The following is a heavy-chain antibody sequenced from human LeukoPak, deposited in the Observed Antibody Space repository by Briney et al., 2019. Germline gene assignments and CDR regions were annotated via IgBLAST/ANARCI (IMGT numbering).Heavy chain of an antibody. J-gene: IGHJ4*02. CDR1: GFTFGDYA. CDR2: IRSKAYGGTT. D-gene: IGHD3-10*01. Sequence: GGSLRLSCTASGFTFGDYAMSWVRQAPGKGLEWVAFIRSKAYGGTTEYAASVKGRFTISRDDSKSIAYLQMNSLRAEDTAVYYCAKEGTDSRITMVRGVNAISYPFDYWGQGTLVTVSS. CDR3: AKEGTDSRITMVRGVNAISYPFDY. V-gene: IGHV3-49*04.